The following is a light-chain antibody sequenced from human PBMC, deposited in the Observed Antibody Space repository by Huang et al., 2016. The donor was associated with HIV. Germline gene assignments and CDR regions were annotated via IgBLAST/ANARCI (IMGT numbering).Light chain of an antibody. CDR1: HSVSSSY. J-gene: IGKJ5*01. V-gene: IGKV3-20*01. CDR3: QQYGSSPPWIT. CDR2: GAS. Sequence: EIVLTQSPGTLSLSPGERATLSCRANHSVSSSYLAWYQQKPGQAPRLLIYGASSRGTGIPDRFSGSGSGTDFTLTISRLEPEDFAVYYCQQYGSSPPWITFGQGTRLDIK.